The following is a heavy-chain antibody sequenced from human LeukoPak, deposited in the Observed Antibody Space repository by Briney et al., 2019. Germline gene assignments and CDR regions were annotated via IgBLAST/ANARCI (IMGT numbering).Heavy chain of an antibody. V-gene: IGHV3-7*03. D-gene: IGHD6-19*01. Sequence: PGGSLRLSCAASGFTFSRYWMTWVRQAPGKGLEWVANIKQDGSEKYYVDSVKGRFTISRDNAKNSLYLQMNSLRAEDTAVYYCARVAVAGPLDYWGQGTLVTVSS. CDR1: GFTFSRYW. J-gene: IGHJ4*02. CDR2: IKQDGSEK. CDR3: ARVAVAGPLDY.